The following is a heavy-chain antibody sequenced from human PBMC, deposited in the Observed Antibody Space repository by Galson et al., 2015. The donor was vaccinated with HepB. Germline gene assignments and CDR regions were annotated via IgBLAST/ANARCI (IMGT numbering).Heavy chain of an antibody. V-gene: IGHV3-11*06. CDR1: GFTFSDYY. CDR3: ARDGWAEDWYFDL. J-gene: IGHJ2*01. CDR2: ISSSSSYT. Sequence: LRLSCAASGFTFSDYYMSWIRQAPGKGLEWVSYISSSSSYTNYADSVKGRFTISRDNAKNSLYLQMNSLRDEDTAVYYCARDGWAEDWYFDLWGRGTLVTVSS. D-gene: IGHD1-14*01.